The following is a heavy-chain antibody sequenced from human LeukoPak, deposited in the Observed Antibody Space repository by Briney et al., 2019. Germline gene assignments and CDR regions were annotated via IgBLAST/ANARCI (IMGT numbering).Heavy chain of an antibody. V-gene: IGHV3-23*01. CDR3: AKEISPYYYYYMDV. CDR2: ISGSGGST. J-gene: IGHJ6*03. Sequence: GGSLRLSCAASGFTFSSHAMSWVRQAPGKGLEWVSAISGSGGSTYYADSVKGRFTISRDNSKNTLYLQMNSLRAEDTAVYYCAKEISPYYYYYMDVWGKGTTVTVSS. CDR1: GFTFSSHA.